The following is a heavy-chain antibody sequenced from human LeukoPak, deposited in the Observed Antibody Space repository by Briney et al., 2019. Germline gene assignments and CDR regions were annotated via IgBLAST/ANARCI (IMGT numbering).Heavy chain of an antibody. Sequence: SETLSLTCTVSGGSISSGGYYWSWIRQHPGKGLEWIGYIYYSGSTYYNPSLKSRVTISVDTSKNQLSLKLSSVTAADTAVYYCARGTFGELFDYWGQGTLVTVSS. CDR2: IYYSGST. V-gene: IGHV4-31*03. CDR1: GGSISSGGYY. D-gene: IGHD3-10*01. J-gene: IGHJ4*02. CDR3: ARGTFGELFDY.